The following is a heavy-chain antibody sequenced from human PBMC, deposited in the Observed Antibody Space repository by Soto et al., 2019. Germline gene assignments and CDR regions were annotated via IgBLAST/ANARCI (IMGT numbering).Heavy chain of an antibody. D-gene: IGHD3-10*01. Sequence: GSLRLSCAASGFSFSSYAMNWVRQAPGKGLDWGSTITGSGGNTLYADSVKGRFNISRENNKNTVYLQMNSLTAEDTALYYCAKDLSFSSKSVRFDYLGQGTQVTVSS. V-gene: IGHV3-23*01. CDR1: GFSFSSYA. CDR3: AKDLSFSSKSVRFDY. J-gene: IGHJ4*02. CDR2: ITGSGGNT.